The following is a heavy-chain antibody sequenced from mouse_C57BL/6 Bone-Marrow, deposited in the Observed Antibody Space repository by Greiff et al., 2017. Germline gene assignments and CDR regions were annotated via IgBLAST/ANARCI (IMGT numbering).Heavy chain of an antibody. CDR1: GYTFTSYW. CDR3: ARPYYSNYWYFDV. D-gene: IGHD2-5*01. J-gene: IGHJ1*03. Sequence: QVQLQQPGAELVKPGASVKMSCKASGYTFTSYWITWVKQRPGQGLEWIGDIYPGSGCTNYNEKFNSKATLTVDTSSSTAYMQLSSLTSEDAAVYYCARPYYSNYWYFDVWGTGTTVTVSS. CDR2: IYPGSGCT. V-gene: IGHV1-55*01.